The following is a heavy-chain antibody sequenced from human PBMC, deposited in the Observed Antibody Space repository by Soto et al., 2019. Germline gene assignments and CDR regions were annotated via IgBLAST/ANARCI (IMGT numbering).Heavy chain of an antibody. CDR2: ISSSSATI. V-gene: IGHV3-48*01. Sequence: GESLKISCVASAFTFSSHSMHWVRQAPGEGLEWVSYISSSSATIYHADSVRGRFTISRDNAKNSLFLHMDSLRLDDTAVYYCARQSHHYYNGRDVGGQ. CDR1: AFTFSSHS. J-gene: IGHJ6*02. CDR3: ARQSHHYYNGRDV.